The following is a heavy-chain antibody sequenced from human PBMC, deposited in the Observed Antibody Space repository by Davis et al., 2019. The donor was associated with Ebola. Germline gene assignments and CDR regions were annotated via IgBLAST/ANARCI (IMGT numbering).Heavy chain of an antibody. D-gene: IGHD2-21*01. CDR2: ISYDGSNK. V-gene: IGHV3-30*04. Sequence: GESLKISCAASGFTFSSYAMHWVRQAPGKGLEWVAVISYDGSNKYYADSVKGRFTISRDNSKNTLYLQMNSLRAEDTAVYYCARDMAIGGFDLWGQGTMVTVSS. CDR3: ARDMAIGGFDL. J-gene: IGHJ3*01. CDR1: GFTFSSYA.